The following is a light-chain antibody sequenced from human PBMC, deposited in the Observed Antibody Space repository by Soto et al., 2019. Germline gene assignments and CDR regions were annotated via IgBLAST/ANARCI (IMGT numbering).Light chain of an antibody. CDR2: GAS. V-gene: IGKV3-15*01. Sequence: EIVMTQSPATLSVSPGERATLSCRASQSVGRNLAWYQQQPGQAPRLLIYGASTRTTGIPARFSGSGSATKVTLTISSLQSDDFAIYSCQQYNHWSPLTFGGGTKVEIK. CDR3: QQYNHWSPLT. CDR1: QSVGRN. J-gene: IGKJ4*01.